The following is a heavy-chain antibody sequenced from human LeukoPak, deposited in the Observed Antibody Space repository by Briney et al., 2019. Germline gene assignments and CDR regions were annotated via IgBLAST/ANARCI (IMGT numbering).Heavy chain of an antibody. V-gene: IGHV1-69*13. CDR1: GGTFSSHA. CDR2: IIPIFGTA. D-gene: IGHD2-21*01. Sequence: SVKVSCKASGGTFSSHAISWVRQAPGQGLEWMGGIIPIFGTAKYAQKFQGRVTITADESTSTAYMELSSLRSDDTAVYYCARDEGGEWFDPWGQGTLVTVSS. CDR3: ARDEGGEWFDP. J-gene: IGHJ5*02.